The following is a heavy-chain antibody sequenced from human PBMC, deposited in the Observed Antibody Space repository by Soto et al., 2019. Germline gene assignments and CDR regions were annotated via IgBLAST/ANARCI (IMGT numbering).Heavy chain of an antibody. D-gene: IGHD3-16*01. CDR1: GFTFSDSW. Sequence: LILSCAASGFTFSDSWMDWVRHAPGKGPEWVANIKHDGSEKNYVVSVKGRFTISRDNAKNSLYLQMNSLRAEDTAVYYCASLGRHGWGQGTTVTVSS. J-gene: IGHJ6*02. CDR3: ASLGRHG. CDR2: IKHDGSEK. V-gene: IGHV3-7*01.